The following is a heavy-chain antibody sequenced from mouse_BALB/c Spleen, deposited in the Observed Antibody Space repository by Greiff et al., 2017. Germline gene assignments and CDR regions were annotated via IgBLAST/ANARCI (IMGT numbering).Heavy chain of an antibody. J-gene: IGHJ2*01. V-gene: IGHV5-17*02. D-gene: IGHD1-1*01. Sequence: EVKVVESGGGLVQPGGSRKLSCAASGFTFSSFGMHWVRQAPEKGLEWVAYISSGSSTIYYADTVKGRFTISRDNPKNTLFLQMTSLRSEDTAMYYCASGDYYGSRGHFDYWGQGTTLTVSS. CDR2: ISSGSSTI. CDR3: ASGDYYGSRGHFDY. CDR1: GFTFSSFG.